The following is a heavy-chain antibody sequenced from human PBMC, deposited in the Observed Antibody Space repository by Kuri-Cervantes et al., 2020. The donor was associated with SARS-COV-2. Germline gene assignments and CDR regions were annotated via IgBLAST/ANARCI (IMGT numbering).Heavy chain of an antibody. CDR3: ARDRVGVLDS. D-gene: IGHD2-21*01. J-gene: IGHJ4*02. Sequence: GGSLRLSCAASGFTFSTYAMHWVRQAPGKGLEWVAIISDDGQNQDFADSVKGRFTISRDNSKNTLCLNMSSLRAEDTVMYYCARDRVGVLDSWGQGTLVTVSS. V-gene: IGHV3-30*04. CDR1: GFTFSTYA. CDR2: ISDDGQNQ.